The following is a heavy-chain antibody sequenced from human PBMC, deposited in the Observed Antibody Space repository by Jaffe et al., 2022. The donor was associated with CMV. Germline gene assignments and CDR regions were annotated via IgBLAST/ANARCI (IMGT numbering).Heavy chain of an antibody. V-gene: IGHV2-5*01. D-gene: IGHD4-17*01. J-gene: IGHJ6*02. CDR2: IYWNDDK. CDR3: AHSPIPGYGDNYYYYGMDV. Sequence: QITLKESGPTLVKPTQTLTLTCTFSGFSLSTSGVGVGWIRQPPGKALEWLALIYWNDDKRYSPSLKSRLTITKDTSKNQVVLTMTNMDPVDTATYYCAHSPIPGYGDNYYYYGMDVWGQGTTVTVSS. CDR1: GFSLSTSGVG.